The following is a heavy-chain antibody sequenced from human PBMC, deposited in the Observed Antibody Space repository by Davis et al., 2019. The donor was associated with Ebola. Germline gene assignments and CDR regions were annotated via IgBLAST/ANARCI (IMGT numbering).Heavy chain of an antibody. D-gene: IGHD3-3*01. CDR2: ISGSGGST. CDR3: AKSGLSFGVVKYHYGMDV. CDR1: GFTFSSYW. J-gene: IGHJ6*04. V-gene: IGHV3-23*01. Sequence: PGGSLRLSCAASGFTFSSYWMSWVRQAPGKGLEWVSAISGSGGSTYHADSVKGRFTISRDNSKKTLYLQMNSLRAEDTAVYYCAKSGLSFGVVKYHYGMDVWGKGTTVTVSS.